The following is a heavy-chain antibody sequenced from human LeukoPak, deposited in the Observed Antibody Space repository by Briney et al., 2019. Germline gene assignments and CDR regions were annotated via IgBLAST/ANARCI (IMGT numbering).Heavy chain of an antibody. J-gene: IGHJ4*02. CDR3: ARETTSSGWYDGGWY. CDR1: GYTFTSYA. CDR2: INANTGNP. V-gene: IGHV7-4-1*02. Sequence: VASVKVSCKASGYTFTSYAMNWVRQAPGQGLEWMGWINANTGNPTYAQGFTGRFVFSLDTSVSTAYLQISSLKAEDTAVYYCARETTSSGWYDGGWYWGQGTLVTVSS. D-gene: IGHD6-19*01.